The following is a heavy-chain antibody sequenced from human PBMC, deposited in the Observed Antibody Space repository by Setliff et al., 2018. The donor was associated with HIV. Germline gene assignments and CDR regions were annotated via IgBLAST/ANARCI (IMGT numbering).Heavy chain of an antibody. CDR2: NYPNTGGT. CDR1: GYTFTDYY. Sequence: ASVKVSCKASGYTFTDYYIHWVRQDPGHGIEWMGWNYPNTGGTNYAPKFPGRVTMNRDTSISTAYMELSRLRSEDTAVYYCARSTTADWGQGTMVTVSS. J-gene: IGHJ4*02. CDR3: ARSTTAD. V-gene: IGHV1-2*02. D-gene: IGHD4-17*01.